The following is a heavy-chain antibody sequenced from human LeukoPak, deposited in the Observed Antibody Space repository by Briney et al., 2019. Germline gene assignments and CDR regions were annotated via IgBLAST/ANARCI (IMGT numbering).Heavy chain of an antibody. CDR1: GYTFTSHS. CDR3: ARDVRIAAAGTNWFDP. D-gene: IGHD6-13*01. CDR2: IIPIFGTA. V-gene: IGHV1-69*13. Sequence: SVKVSCKASGYTFTSHSISWVRQAPGQGLEWMGGIIPIFGTANYAQKFQGRVTITADESTSTAYMELSSLRSEDTAVYYCARDVRIAAAGTNWFDPWGQGTLVTVSS. J-gene: IGHJ5*02.